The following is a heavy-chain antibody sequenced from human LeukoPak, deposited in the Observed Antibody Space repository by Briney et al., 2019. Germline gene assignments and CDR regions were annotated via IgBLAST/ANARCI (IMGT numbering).Heavy chain of an antibody. Sequence: RASETLSLTCTVSGGPISSYYWSWIRQPPGKGLEWIGYIYYSGSTNYNPSLKSRVTISVDTSKNQFSLKLSSVTAADTAVYYCARAFTGYSSSWPFDYWGQGTLVTVSS. CDR1: GGPISSYY. J-gene: IGHJ4*02. CDR3: ARAFTGYSSSWPFDY. V-gene: IGHV4-59*01. CDR2: IYYSGST. D-gene: IGHD6-13*01.